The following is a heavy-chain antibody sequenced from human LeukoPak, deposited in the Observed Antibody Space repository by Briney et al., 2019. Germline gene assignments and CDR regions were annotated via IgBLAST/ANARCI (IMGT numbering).Heavy chain of an antibody. CDR1: GYTFTGYY. D-gene: IGHD1-14*01. CDR2: INPNSGGT. V-gene: IGHV1-2*02. Sequence: ASVKVSCKASGYTFTGYYMHWVRQAPGQGLEWMGWINPNSGGTNYAQKFQGRVTMTRDTSISTAYMELSRLRSEDTAVYYCAITWGRGSVTAFDYWGQGTLVTVSS. J-gene: IGHJ4*02. CDR3: AITWGRGSVTAFDY.